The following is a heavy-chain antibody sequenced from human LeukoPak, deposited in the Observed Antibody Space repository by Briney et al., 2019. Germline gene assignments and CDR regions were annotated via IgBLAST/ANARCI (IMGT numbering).Heavy chain of an antibody. CDR1: GGSISSGGYY. V-gene: IGHV4-31*03. J-gene: IGHJ5*02. D-gene: IGHD3-10*01. CDR2: IYYSGST. Sequence: PSQTLSLTCTVSGGSISSGGYYWSWIRQHPGKGLEWIGYIYYSGSTYYNPFLKSRVTISVDTSKNQFSLKLSSVTAADTAVYYCARSFTMVRGVHNLWGQGTLVTVSS. CDR3: ARSFTMVRGVHNL.